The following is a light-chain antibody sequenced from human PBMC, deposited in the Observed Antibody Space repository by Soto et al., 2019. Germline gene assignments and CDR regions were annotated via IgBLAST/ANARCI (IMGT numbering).Light chain of an antibody. CDR2: LGS. Sequence: DIVMTQSPLSLPVTPGESASISCRSSQSLLHSNGYNYLDWFLQKPGQSPQLLIYLGSHRASGVPDRFSGSGSGTDFTLYISSVEAEDVGVYYCMQHQHTPLTFGGGTKVDI. CDR1: QSLLHSNGYNY. J-gene: IGKJ4*01. V-gene: IGKV2-28*01. CDR3: MQHQHTPLT.